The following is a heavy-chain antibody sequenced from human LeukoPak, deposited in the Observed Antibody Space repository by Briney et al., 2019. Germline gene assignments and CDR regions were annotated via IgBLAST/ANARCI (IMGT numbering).Heavy chain of an antibody. D-gene: IGHD3-22*01. J-gene: IGHJ3*02. V-gene: IGHV1-2*02. Sequence: YKASGYTFTSYYMYWVRQAPGQGLEWMGWINPNSGGTFYGQTFQGRVTMTRDTSISTAYMELSRLTSDDTAVYYCARVGAFDYDSSSPIKGAFDIWGQGTMVTVS. CDR1: GYTFTSYY. CDR2: INPNSGGT. CDR3: ARVGAFDYDSSSPIKGAFDI.